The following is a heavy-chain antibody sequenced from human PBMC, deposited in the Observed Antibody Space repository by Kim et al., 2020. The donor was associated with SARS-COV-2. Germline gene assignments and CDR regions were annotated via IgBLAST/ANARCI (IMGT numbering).Heavy chain of an antibody. Sequence: SVKVSCKASGGTFSSYAISWVRQAPGQGLEWMGGIIPIFGTANYAQKFQGRVTITADESTSTAYMELRSLRSEDTAMYYCASWLVATIQIGMDVWGQGTTVTVSS. CDR3: ASWLVATIQIGMDV. CDR1: GGTFSSYA. V-gene: IGHV1-69*13. J-gene: IGHJ6*02. D-gene: IGHD5-12*01. CDR2: IIPIFGTA.